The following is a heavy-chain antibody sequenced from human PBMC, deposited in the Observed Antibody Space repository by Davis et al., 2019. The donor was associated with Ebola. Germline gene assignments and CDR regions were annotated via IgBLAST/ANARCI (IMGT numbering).Heavy chain of an antibody. CDR1: GFTFNTIF. Sequence: GESLKISCAASGFTFNTIFMSFYRQAPGKGLEWVSALSDSGYELRYADSVRGRFTISRDNSKNTVYLQMNSLRADDTAIYYCATYVQRGPDDWGRGTLVTVSS. J-gene: IGHJ2*01. V-gene: IGHV3-23*01. CDR2: LSDSGYEL. D-gene: IGHD1-1*01. CDR3: ATYVQRGPDD.